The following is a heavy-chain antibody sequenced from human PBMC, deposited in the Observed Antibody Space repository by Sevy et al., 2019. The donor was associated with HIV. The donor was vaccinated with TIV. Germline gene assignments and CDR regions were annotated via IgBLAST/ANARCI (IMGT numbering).Heavy chain of an antibody. Sequence: SETLSLTCTVSGGSITSLYWNWIRQPPGKGLEWIANIYYNGHIHYNPSLKSRVTLPLDTSKNQFSLRLSSVTAADTAMYYCAGENAWGRCYSWGQGTLVTVSS. CDR1: GGSITSLY. CDR2: IYYNGHI. D-gene: IGHD1-26*01. V-gene: IGHV4-59*08. CDR3: AGENAWGRCYS. J-gene: IGHJ4*02.